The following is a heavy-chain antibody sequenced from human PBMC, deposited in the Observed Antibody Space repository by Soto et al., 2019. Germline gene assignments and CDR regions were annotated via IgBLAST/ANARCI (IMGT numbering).Heavy chain of an antibody. V-gene: IGHV1-2*04. CDR1: GYTFTGYY. D-gene: IGHD6-19*01. CDR3: ARSLIAVAGSYYYYGMDV. CDR2: INPNSGGT. Sequence: VTSVKVSCKASGYTFTGYYMHWVRQAPGQGLEWMGWINPNSGGTNYAQKFQGWVTMTRDTSISTAYMELSRLRSDDTAVYYCARSLIAVAGSYYYYGMDVWGQGTTVTVSS. J-gene: IGHJ6*02.